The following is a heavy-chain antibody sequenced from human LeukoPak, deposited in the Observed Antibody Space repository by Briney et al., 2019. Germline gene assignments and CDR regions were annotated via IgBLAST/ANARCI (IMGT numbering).Heavy chain of an antibody. CDR3: ARKASHFSYGLRAIDY. V-gene: IGHV4-34*01. D-gene: IGHD5-18*01. Sequence: SETLSLTCAVYGGSFSDHYWNWIRQPPGKGLEWIGEINHSGTTNYNGSLKSRVTISVDTSKNRFSLKLNSMTAADTAVYYCARKASHFSYGLRAIDYWGQGNLVTVSS. CDR1: GGSFSDHY. J-gene: IGHJ4*02. CDR2: INHSGTT.